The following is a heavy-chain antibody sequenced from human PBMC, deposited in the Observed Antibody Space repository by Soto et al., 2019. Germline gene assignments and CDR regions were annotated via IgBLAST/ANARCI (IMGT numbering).Heavy chain of an antibody. CDR1: GGSFSGYY. J-gene: IGHJ5*01. CDR3: ARGHQSYSMSPRYDS. Sequence: PSETLSLTCAVYGGSFSGYYWSWVRQPPGKGLEWIGEINHIGSTNYNPSLKSRVTTSVDTSKSQVSLKVTSVTAADTAVYYCARGHQSYSMSPRYDSWGYVMLVTVAS. CDR2: INHIGST. V-gene: IGHV4-34*01. D-gene: IGHD5-18*01.